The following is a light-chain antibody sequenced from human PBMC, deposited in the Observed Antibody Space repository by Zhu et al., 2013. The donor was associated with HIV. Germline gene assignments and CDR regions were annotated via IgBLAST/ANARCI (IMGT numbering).Light chain of an antibody. V-gene: IGKV1-39*01. CDR2: VAS. CDR1: QSIGSY. J-gene: IGKJ4*01. Sequence: DIQMTQSPSSLSASVGDRVTITCRASQSIGSYLTWYQQKPGKAPKVLIYVASNLQSGVPSRFSGSGSGTDFTLTISSLQPEDFATYYCQQSYSTPPLTFSGGPRWRSN. CDR3: QQSYSTPPLT.